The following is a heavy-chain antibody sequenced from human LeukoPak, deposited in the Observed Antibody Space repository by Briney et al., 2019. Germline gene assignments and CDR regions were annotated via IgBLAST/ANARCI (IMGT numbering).Heavy chain of an antibody. D-gene: IGHD2-15*01. J-gene: IGHJ4*02. CDR3: ARGSGRDGYFDY. CDR2: VYYSGST. CDR1: GGSVSSGSYY. V-gene: IGHV4-61*01. Sequence: SETLSLTCTVSGGSVSSGSYYWSWIRQPPGKGLEWIGYVYYSGSTNCNPSLKSRVTISVDTSKNQFSLKLSSVTAADTAVYYCARGSGRDGYFDYWGQGTLVTVSS.